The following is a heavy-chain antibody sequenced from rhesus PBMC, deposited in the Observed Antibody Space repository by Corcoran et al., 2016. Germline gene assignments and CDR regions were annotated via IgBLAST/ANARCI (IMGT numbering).Heavy chain of an antibody. CDR1: GASISSYW. V-gene: IGHV4-80*01. Sequence: QVQLQESGPGLVKPSETLSLTCAVSGASISSYWWIWIRQPPGKGLEWIGEINGNSGSTYDNHTLKSRVTISKDASKKQISLKLSYVTAADTAVYYCARDRGYCSVGVCYGYFDYWGQGVLVTVSS. CDR2: INGNSGST. CDR3: ARDRGYCSVGVCYGYFDY. D-gene: IGHD2-8*01. J-gene: IGHJ4*01.